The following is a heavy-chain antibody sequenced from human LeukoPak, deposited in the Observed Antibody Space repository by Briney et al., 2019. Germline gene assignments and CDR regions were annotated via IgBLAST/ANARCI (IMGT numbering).Heavy chain of an antibody. J-gene: IGHJ3*02. CDR3: ASFTYYHGSGSNDALDI. CDR2: IYYSGST. Sequence: SETLSLTCTVSGGSISSYYWSWIRQRPGKGLEWIGYIYYSGSTNYNPSLKSRVTISVDTSKNQFSLKLSSVTAADTAVYYCASFTYYHGSGSNDALDIWGQGIMVTASS. V-gene: IGHV4-59*01. D-gene: IGHD3-10*01. CDR1: GGSISSYY.